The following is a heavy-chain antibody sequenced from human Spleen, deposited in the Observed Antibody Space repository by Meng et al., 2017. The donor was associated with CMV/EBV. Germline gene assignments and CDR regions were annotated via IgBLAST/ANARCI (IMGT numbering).Heavy chain of an antibody. D-gene: IGHD3-16*01. V-gene: IGHV4-31*03. CDR1: GVSMNSGGYY. CDR2: IYFRGSA. Sequence: LRLSCTVSGVSMNSGGYYWTWIRQLPGKGLEWIGYIYFRGSAYYNPSLKSRLTLSVDTSRNQFSVQLASVTAADTAIYYCASSVMAGSYYFDSWGQGTLVTVSS. CDR3: ASSVMAGSYYFDS. J-gene: IGHJ4*02.